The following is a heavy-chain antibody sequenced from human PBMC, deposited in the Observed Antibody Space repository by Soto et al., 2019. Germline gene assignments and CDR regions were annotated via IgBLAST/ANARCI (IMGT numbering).Heavy chain of an antibody. V-gene: IGHV1-69*02. D-gene: IGHD2-2*01. CDR3: SIGSWSAETFDV. Sequence: QVHLEQSGAEVKKPGSSVKVSCTAAGGPFSTYTLIWVRQAPGQGLEWMGRIIPMLTVTNSAQKFQGRVTLTADKSKSTAFMELTSLASDDTAVYYCSIGSWSAETFDVWGQGTMVTISS. CDR2: IIPMLTVT. CDR1: GGPFSTYT. J-gene: IGHJ3*01.